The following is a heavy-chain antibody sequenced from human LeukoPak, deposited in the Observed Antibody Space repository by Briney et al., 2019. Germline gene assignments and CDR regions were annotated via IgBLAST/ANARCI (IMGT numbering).Heavy chain of an antibody. CDR3: AREQNWGYGDYGGFDY. J-gene: IGHJ4*02. V-gene: IGHV4-59*01. CDR2: IYYSGST. D-gene: IGHD4-17*01. Sequence: SETLSLTCTGSGGSISSYYWSWIRQPPGKGLEWIGYIYYSGSTNYNPSLKSRVTISVDTSKNQFSLKLSSVTAADTAVYYCAREQNWGYGDYGGFDYWGQGTLVTVSS. CDR1: GGSISSYY.